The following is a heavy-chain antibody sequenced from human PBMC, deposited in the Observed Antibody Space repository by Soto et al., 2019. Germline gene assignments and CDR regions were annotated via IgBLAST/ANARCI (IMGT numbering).Heavy chain of an antibody. J-gene: IGHJ6*02. CDR3: ARTPNYYDMDV. D-gene: IGHD3-10*01. CDR1: GYTFTSYG. CDR2: INAGNGNT. Sequence: GASVKVSCKASGYTFTSYGISWVRQAPGQGLEWMGWINAGNGNTKYSQKFQGRVTITRDTSASTAYMELSSLRSEDTAVYYCARTPNYYDMDVWGQGTTVTVSS. V-gene: IGHV1-3*01.